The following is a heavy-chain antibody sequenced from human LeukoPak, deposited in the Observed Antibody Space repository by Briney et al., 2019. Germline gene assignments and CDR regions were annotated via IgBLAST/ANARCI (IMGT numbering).Heavy chain of an antibody. Sequence: GGSLRLSCAASGFTFSSYSMNWVRQAPGKGLEWVSSISSSSSYIYYADSVKGRFTISRDNAKNSLYLQMNSLRAEDTAVYYCATGPLAYFDYWGQGTLVTVSS. CDR2: ISSSSSYI. J-gene: IGHJ4*02. D-gene: IGHD1-14*01. CDR3: ATGPLAYFDY. CDR1: GFTFSSYS. V-gene: IGHV3-21*01.